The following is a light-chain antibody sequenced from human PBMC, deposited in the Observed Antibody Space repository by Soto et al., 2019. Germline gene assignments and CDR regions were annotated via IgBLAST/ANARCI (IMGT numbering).Light chain of an antibody. CDR1: QSVSSSY. Sequence: EIVLTQSPVPLSLSPGERATLSCRASQSVSSSYLAWYQQKPGQAPRLLLSDASTRATGIPARFSGSGSGTEFTLTISSLQSEDFALYYCHQYNSWPPGTFGQGTKVDI. J-gene: IGKJ2*01. CDR3: HQYNSWPPGT. CDR2: DAS. V-gene: IGKV3-15*01.